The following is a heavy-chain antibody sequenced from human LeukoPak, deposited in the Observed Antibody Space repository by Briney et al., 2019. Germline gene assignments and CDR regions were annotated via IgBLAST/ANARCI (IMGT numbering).Heavy chain of an antibody. CDR2: INHSGST. J-gene: IGHJ6*02. CDR1: GGSISSYY. D-gene: IGHD2-2*01. CDR3: AMGYCSSTSCYGYYYYGMDV. V-gene: IGHV4-34*01. Sequence: SETLSLTCTVSGGSISSYYWSWIRQPPGKGLEWIGEINHSGSTNYNPSLKSRVTISVDTSKNQFSLKLSSVTAADTAVYYCAMGYCSSTSCYGYYYYGMDVWGQGTTVTVSS.